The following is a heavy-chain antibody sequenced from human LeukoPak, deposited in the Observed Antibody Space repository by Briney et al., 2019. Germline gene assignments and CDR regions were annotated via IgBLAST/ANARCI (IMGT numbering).Heavy chain of an antibody. CDR3: AKDDTPTVTTVAVDY. V-gene: IGHV3-30*18. CDR1: GFTFSSYG. J-gene: IGHJ4*02. D-gene: IGHD4-17*01. CDR2: ISYDGSNK. Sequence: GGSLRLSCAASGFTFSSYGMHWVRQAPGKGLEWVAVISYDGSNKYYADFVKGRFTISRDNSKNTLYLQMNSLRAEDTAVYYCAKDDTPTVTTVAVDYWGQGTLVTVSS.